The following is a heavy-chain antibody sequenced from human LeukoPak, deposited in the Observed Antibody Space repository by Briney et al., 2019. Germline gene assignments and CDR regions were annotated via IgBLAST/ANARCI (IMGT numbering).Heavy chain of an antibody. CDR2: TSHDGTSN. CDR3: ATTVPGYPDDYLDN. V-gene: IGHV3-7*01. D-gene: IGHD6-19*01. J-gene: IGHJ4*02. Sequence: PGGCLRLPCAASPCMISNYWIRWVRQAPGREREGVAHTSHDGTSNYYAASAKGRFTIYRHNAKNSLYLHMNSLRIEDTAVYYCATTVPGYPDDYLDNWAQGTLVSVSS. CDR1: PCMISNYW.